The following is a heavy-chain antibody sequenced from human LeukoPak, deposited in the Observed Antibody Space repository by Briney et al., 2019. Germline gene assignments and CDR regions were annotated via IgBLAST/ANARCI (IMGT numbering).Heavy chain of an antibody. D-gene: IGHD5-24*01. CDR2: IIPILDIA. Sequence: SVKVSCEASGGTFSSYAISWVRQAPGQGLEWMGRIIPILDIANYAQKFQGRVTITADKSTSTAYMELSSLRSEDTAVYYCARSSTSLLVERFDYWGQGTLVTVSS. V-gene: IGHV1-69*04. J-gene: IGHJ4*02. CDR3: ARSSTSLLVERFDY. CDR1: GGTFSSYA.